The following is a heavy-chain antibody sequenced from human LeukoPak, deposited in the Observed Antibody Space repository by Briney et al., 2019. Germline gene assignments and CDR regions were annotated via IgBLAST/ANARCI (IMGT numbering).Heavy chain of an antibody. Sequence: GGSLKLSCAASGFTFRSYSMNWVRQAPGKALEWVSSISSSSSYIYYADSVKGRFTISRDNAKNSLYLQMNSLRAEDTAVYYCARVSSSWYGFDYWGQGTLVTVSS. CDR1: GFTFRSYS. D-gene: IGHD6-13*01. CDR3: ARVSSSWYGFDY. CDR2: ISSSSSYI. V-gene: IGHV3-21*01. J-gene: IGHJ4*02.